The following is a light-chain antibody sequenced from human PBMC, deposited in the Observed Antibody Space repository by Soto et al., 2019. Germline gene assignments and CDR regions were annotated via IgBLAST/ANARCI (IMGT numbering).Light chain of an antibody. Sequence: QSALTQPASVSASPGQSITISCTGTNSDVGGYDYVSWYQQHPGRAPKLMIYEVSYRPSGVSNRFSGSKSGNTASLTISGIQAEDEADYYCSSYTSSNTLVFGGGTKLTVL. CDR1: NSDVGGYDY. V-gene: IGLV2-14*01. CDR2: EVS. J-gene: IGLJ2*01. CDR3: SSYTSSNTLV.